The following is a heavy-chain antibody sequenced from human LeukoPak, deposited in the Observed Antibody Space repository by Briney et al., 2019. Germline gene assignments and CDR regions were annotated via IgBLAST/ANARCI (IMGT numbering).Heavy chain of an antibody. J-gene: IGHJ4*02. CDR2: ITSDGSST. V-gene: IGHV3-74*01. D-gene: IGHD6-19*01. CDR3: ARESAKGGRGLQWLVQGVNDY. Sequence: PGGSLRLSCAASGFTFSSYWMYWVRQAPGKGLMWVSRITSDGSSTSYADSVKGRFTISRDNAKNTLYLQMNSLRAEDTAVYYCARESAKGGRGLQWLVQGVNDYWGQGTLVTVSS. CDR1: GFTFSSYW.